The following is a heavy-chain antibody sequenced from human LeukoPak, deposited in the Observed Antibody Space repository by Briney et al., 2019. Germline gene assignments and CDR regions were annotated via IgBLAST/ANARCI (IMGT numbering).Heavy chain of an antibody. CDR3: AKDSYSSGWADY. CDR1: GFTFSSYG. V-gene: IGHV3-30*02. CDR2: IRYDGSNK. Sequence: GGSLRLSCAASGFTFSSYGMPWVRQAPGKGLEWVAFIRYDGSNKYYADSVKGRFTISRDNSKNTLYLQMSSLRAEDTAVYYCAKDSYSSGWADYWGQGTLVTVSS. D-gene: IGHD6-19*01. J-gene: IGHJ4*02.